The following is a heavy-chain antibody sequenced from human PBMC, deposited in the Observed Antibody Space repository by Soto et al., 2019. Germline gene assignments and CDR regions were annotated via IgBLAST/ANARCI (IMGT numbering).Heavy chain of an antibody. Sequence: QVQLVQSGAEVKKPGASVKVSCKASGYTFTSYGISWVRQAPGQGLEWMGWISAYNGNTNYAQKLQGRDTMTTDTSTSTAYMELRSLRSDDTAVYYCARKLYDFWSGYYEGAWFDPWGQGTLVTVSS. D-gene: IGHD3-3*01. CDR2: ISAYNGNT. CDR1: GYTFTSYG. V-gene: IGHV1-18*01. J-gene: IGHJ5*02. CDR3: ARKLYDFWSGYYEGAWFDP.